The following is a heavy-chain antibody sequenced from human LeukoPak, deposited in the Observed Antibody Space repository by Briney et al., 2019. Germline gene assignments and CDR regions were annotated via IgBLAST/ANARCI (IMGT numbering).Heavy chain of an antibody. J-gene: IGHJ4*02. D-gene: IGHD5-18*01. V-gene: IGHV4-4*09. CDR3: ASPRTSYRYTFDY. CDR2: ISTSGST. Sequence: SETLSLTCAVSVASISNYYWSWIRQAPGKGLEWIGYISTSGSTNYNPPLKSRVSISLDTSSNRFSLNLNFVTAADTAVYFCASPRTSYRYTFDYWGSGALVTVSS. CDR1: VASISNYY.